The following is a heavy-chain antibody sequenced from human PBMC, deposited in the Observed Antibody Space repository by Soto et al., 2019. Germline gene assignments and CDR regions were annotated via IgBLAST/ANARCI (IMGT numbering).Heavy chain of an antibody. D-gene: IGHD3-3*01. CDR2: IYSGHTT. Sequence: PGGSLRLSCVASGFIVSSNQMSWVRQAPGKGLEWVSVIYSGHTTYYADSVEGRFTISRDDSKNTLYLQMNSLRVEDTAVYYCVRGPSDHKLRLVEWPYGDYWGQGALVTVYS. J-gene: IGHJ4*02. CDR3: VRGPSDHKLRLVEWPYGDY. V-gene: IGHV3-53*01. CDR1: GFIVSSNQ.